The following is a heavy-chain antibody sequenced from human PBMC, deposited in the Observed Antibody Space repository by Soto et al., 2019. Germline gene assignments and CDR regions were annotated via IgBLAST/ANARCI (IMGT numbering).Heavy chain of an antibody. J-gene: IGHJ6*02. CDR3: ARRQSLGYYYYYGMDV. D-gene: IGHD6-25*01. Sequence: ASETLSLTCTVSGGSISSSSYYWGWIRQPPGKGLEWIGSIYYSGSTYYNPSLKSRVTISVDTSKNQFSLKLSSVTAADTAVYYCARRQSLGYYYYYGMDVWGQGTTVTVSS. CDR1: GGSISSSSYY. V-gene: IGHV4-39*01. CDR2: IYYSGST.